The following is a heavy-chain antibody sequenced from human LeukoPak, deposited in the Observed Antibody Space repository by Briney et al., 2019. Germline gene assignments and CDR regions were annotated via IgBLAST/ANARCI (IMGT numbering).Heavy chain of an antibody. J-gene: IGHJ4*02. D-gene: IGHD3-16*02. CDR3: ARVTVITFGGVIDDL. V-gene: IGHV3-48*03. Sequence: GGSLRLSCAVSGFTFSSYEMNWVRQAPGKGLEWVSYISSSGSTIYYADSVKGRFTISRDNAKNSLYLQMNSLRAEDTAVYYCARVTVITFGGVIDDLWGQGTLVTVSS. CDR1: GFTFSSYE. CDR2: ISSSGSTI.